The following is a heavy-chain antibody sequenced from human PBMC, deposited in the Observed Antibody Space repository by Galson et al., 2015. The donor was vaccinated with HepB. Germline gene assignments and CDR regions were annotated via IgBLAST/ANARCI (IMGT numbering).Heavy chain of an antibody. CDR2: IKQDGSEK. CDR3: ARVGRYQLLMYYFDY. J-gene: IGHJ4*02. Sequence: SLRLSCAASGFTFSSYWMSWVRQAPGKGLEWVANIKQDGSEKYYVDSVKGRFTISRDNAKNSLYLQMNSLRAEDTAVYYCARVGRYQLLMYYFDYWGQGTLVTVSS. CDR1: GFTFSSYW. D-gene: IGHD2-2*01. V-gene: IGHV3-7*03.